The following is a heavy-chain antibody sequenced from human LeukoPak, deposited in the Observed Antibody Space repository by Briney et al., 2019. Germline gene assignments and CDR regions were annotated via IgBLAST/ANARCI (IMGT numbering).Heavy chain of an antibody. CDR1: GGSVTSGSNY. Sequence: PSETLSLICTVSGGSVTSGSNYWSWIRPPPGRGLEWIGYIYSSGSTEYNPGLKSRVTISMDPSKNQFSLKLRSVTAADTAVYFCAKEHMAVTGYFDGWGKGTLVSVSS. CDR3: AKEHMAVTGYFDG. CDR2: IYSSGST. V-gene: IGHV4-61*01. J-gene: IGHJ4*02. D-gene: IGHD6-19*01.